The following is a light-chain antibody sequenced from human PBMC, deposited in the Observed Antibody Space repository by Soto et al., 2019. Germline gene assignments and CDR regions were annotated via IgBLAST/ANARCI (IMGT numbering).Light chain of an antibody. CDR2: EVS. Sequence: QSALTQPASVSGSPGQSITISCTGTSSDVGGYNYVSWYQQHPGKAPKLMIYEVSNRPSGVSNRFSGSKSGNTASLTISGLHAEDEADYYCSSYTSSSTLRLFGGGTKLTVL. V-gene: IGLV2-14*01. CDR1: SSDVGGYNY. J-gene: IGLJ3*02. CDR3: SSYTSSSTLRL.